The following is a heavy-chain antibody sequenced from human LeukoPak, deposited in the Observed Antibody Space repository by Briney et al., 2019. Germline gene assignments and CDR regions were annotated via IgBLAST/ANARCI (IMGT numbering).Heavy chain of an antibody. D-gene: IGHD2-2*01. CDR3: ARGARSCSSTRCYAYYFDY. V-gene: IGHV3-30*14. J-gene: IGHJ4*02. CDR1: GFTFSSYA. CDR2: ISYDGSNK. Sequence: GGSLRLSCAASGFTFSSYAMHWVRQAPGKGLGWVAVISYDGSNKYYADSVKGRFTISRDNSKNTLYLQMNSLRAEDTAVYYCARGARSCSSTRCYAYYFDYWGQGTLVTVSS.